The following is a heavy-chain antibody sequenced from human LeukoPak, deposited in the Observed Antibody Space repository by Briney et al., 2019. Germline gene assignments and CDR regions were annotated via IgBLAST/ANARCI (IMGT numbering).Heavy chain of an antibody. Sequence: PSETLSLTCTVSGGSISSGSYYWSWIRQPAGKGLEWIGRIYTSGSTNYNPSLKSRVTISVDTSKNQFSLKLSSVTAADTAVYYCARDGYIVGSKGYYYGMDVWGQGTTVTVSS. CDR2: IYTSGST. J-gene: IGHJ6*02. CDR3: ARDGYIVGSKGYYYGMDV. V-gene: IGHV4-61*02. CDR1: GGSISSGSYY. D-gene: IGHD1-26*01.